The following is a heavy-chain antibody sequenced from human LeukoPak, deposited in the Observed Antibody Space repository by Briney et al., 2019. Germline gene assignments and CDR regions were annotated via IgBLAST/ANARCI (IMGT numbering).Heavy chain of an antibody. CDR2: IYHSGST. CDR3: ARAEVLPDYYDTSGAFEY. J-gene: IGHJ4*02. D-gene: IGHD3-22*01. CDR1: GYSISSGYY. Sequence: SEALSLTCTVSGYSISSGYYWGWIRQPPGKGLEWIGSIYHSGSTYYNPSLKSRVNILVDTSKNQFSLKLSSVTAADTAVYYCARAEVLPDYYDTSGAFEYWGQGTLVTVSS. V-gene: IGHV4-38-2*02.